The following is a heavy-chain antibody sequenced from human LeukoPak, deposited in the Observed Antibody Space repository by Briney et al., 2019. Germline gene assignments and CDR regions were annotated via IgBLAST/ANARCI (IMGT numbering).Heavy chain of an antibody. D-gene: IGHD4-23*01. V-gene: IGHV3-30*04. Sequence: GGSLRLSCAASGFTFSSYAMHWVRQAPGKGLEWVAVISYDGSKKYYADSVEGRFPISRDNSMKTLYLQMNSLRTEDTAIYYCARDLRWQFDYWGQGTLVTVSS. CDR1: GFTFSSYA. CDR3: ARDLRWQFDY. CDR2: ISYDGSKK. J-gene: IGHJ4*02.